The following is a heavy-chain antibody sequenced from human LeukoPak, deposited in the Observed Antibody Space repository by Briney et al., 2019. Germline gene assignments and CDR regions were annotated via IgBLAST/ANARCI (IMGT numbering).Heavy chain of an antibody. CDR3: ARGTVILNWLDY. J-gene: IGHJ4*02. CDR2: ISTYNGNT. D-gene: IGHD2-8*02. CDR1: GYTFTSYG. V-gene: IGHV1-18*01. Sequence: ASVKVSCKASGYTFTSYGISWMRQAPGQGLEWMGWISTYNGNTDYSQKFQDRVTMTRDTSTNTAYMELNSLRSDDTAVYYCARGTVILNWLDYWGQGSLVTVSS.